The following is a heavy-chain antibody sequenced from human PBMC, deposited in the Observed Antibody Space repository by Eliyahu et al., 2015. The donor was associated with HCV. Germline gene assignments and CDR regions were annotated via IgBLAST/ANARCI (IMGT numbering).Heavy chain of an antibody. CDR3: AAKAGGWTLLRFAFDI. CDR2: IVVGSGNA. Sequence: QMQLVQSGPEVRKPGTSVKVSCKSSGFSFSSSAVQWVRQARGQRLEWIGWIVVGSGNANYAQKFQERVTITTDMSTSTAYMELSSLRSEDTAVYYCAAKAGGWTLLRFAFDIWGQGTMVSVSS. J-gene: IGHJ3*02. CDR1: GFSFSSSA. D-gene: IGHD4-23*01. V-gene: IGHV1-58*01.